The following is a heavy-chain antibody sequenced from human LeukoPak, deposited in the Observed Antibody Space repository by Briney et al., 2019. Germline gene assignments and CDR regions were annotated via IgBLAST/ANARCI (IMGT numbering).Heavy chain of an antibody. D-gene: IGHD2-15*01. V-gene: IGHV1-69*02. Sequence: ASVKVSCKASGGTFSSYTISWVRQAPGQGREWMGRIIPILGIANYAQKFQGRVTITADKSTSTAYMELSSLRSEDTAVDYCATSAGVVVVAAYFDYWGQGTLVTVSS. CDR3: ATSAGVVVVAAYFDY. J-gene: IGHJ4*02. CDR2: IIPILGIA. CDR1: GGTFSSYT.